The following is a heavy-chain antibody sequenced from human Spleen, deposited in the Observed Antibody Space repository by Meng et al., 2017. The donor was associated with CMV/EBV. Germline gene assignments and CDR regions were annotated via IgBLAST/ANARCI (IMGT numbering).Heavy chain of an antibody. Sequence: CSGSRFTFSGYDIHWVRQAPVKGLDWVSTSYSDDSSAYYADSVQSQFSIYRDNSKDTLYLQMDSLRADDTAVYFCARVFSGYDYYFDYWGQGTLVTVSS. V-gene: IGHV3-23*03. CDR3: ARVFSGYDYYFDY. J-gene: IGHJ4*02. D-gene: IGHD5-12*01. CDR1: RFTFSGYD. CDR2: SYSDDSSA.